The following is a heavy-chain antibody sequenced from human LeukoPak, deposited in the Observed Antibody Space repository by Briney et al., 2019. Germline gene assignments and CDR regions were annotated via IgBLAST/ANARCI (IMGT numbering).Heavy chain of an antibody. V-gene: IGHV3-23*01. J-gene: IGHJ5*02. CDR1: GFTFSSYA. Sequence: GGSLRLSCAASGFTFSSYAMSWVRQAPGKGLEWVSAISGSGGSTYYADSVKGRFTISRDNAKNSLYLQMNSLRAEDTAVYYCARIYSSSWYLGFDPWGQGTLVTVSS. CDR2: ISGSGGST. D-gene: IGHD6-13*01. CDR3: ARIYSSSWYLGFDP.